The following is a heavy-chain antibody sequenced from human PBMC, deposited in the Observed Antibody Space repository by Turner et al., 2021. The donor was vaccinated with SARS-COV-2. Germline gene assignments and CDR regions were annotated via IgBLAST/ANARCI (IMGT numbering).Heavy chain of an antibody. D-gene: IGHD5-18*01. Sequence: QLQLQESGPGLVKPSETLSLTCSVSVGSISSSSYYCGWIRQPPGKGLEWIGSIYYSGSTYYNPSLKSRVTISVDTSKNQFSLKLSSVTAADTAVYYCASPDTAMVTWPQGFDYWGQGTLVTVSS. CDR1: VGSISSSSYY. CDR2: IYYSGST. CDR3: ASPDTAMVTWPQGFDY. J-gene: IGHJ4*02. V-gene: IGHV4-39*01.